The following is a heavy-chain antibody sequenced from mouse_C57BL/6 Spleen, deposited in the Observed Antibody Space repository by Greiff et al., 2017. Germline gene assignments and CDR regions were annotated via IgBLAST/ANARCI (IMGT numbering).Heavy chain of an antibody. Sequence: EVQVVESGGGLVQPGGSLKLSCAASGFTFSDYYMYWVRQTPEKRLEWVAYISNGGGSTYYPDTVKGRFTISRDNAKNTLYLQMSRLKSEDTAMYYCARHGEGLGAFDYWGQGTTLTVSS. V-gene: IGHV5-12*01. CDR3: ARHGEGLGAFDY. D-gene: IGHD4-1*01. CDR1: GFTFSDYY. CDR2: ISNGGGST. J-gene: IGHJ2*01.